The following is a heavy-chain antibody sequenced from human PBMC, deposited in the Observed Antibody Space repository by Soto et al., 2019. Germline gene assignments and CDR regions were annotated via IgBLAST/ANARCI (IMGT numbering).Heavy chain of an antibody. CDR3: ARDLRVAGSRVVWFDP. V-gene: IGHV1-18*01. D-gene: IGHD6-19*01. J-gene: IGHJ5*02. CDR2: ISAYNGNT. Sequence: QVQLVQSGAEVKKPGASVEVSCKASGYTFTTYGISWVRQAPGQGLEWMGWISAYNGNTNYAQNLQGRVTMTTDTSTSTAYMELRSLRSDDTAVYYCARDLRVAGSRVVWFDPWGQGTLVTVSS. CDR1: GYTFTTYG.